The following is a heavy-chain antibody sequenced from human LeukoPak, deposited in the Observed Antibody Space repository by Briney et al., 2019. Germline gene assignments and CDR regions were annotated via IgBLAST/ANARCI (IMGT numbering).Heavy chain of an antibody. CDR2: INPSGGST. D-gene: IGHD3-16*01. CDR1: GYTFTSYY. Sequence: ASVKVSCKASGYTFTSYYMHWVRQAPGQGLEWMGIINPSGGSTSYAQKFQGRVTMTGDTSTNTAYMELSSLRSEDTAVYYCATGIMIPAGFDYWGQGTLVTVSS. V-gene: IGHV1-46*01. CDR3: ATGIMIPAGFDY. J-gene: IGHJ4*02.